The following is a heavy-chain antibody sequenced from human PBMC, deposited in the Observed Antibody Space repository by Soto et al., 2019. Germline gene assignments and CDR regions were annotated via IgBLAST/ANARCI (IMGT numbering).Heavy chain of an antibody. Sequence: GGSLRLSCAASGFTFSSYAMHWVRQAPGKGLEWVAVISYDGSNKYYADSVKGRFTISRDNSKNTLYLQMNSLRAEDTAVYYCARVVGREAVAGSFDYWGQGTLVTVSS. V-gene: IGHV3-30-3*01. CDR1: GFTFSSYA. CDR2: ISYDGSNK. D-gene: IGHD6-19*01. CDR3: ARVVGREAVAGSFDY. J-gene: IGHJ4*02.